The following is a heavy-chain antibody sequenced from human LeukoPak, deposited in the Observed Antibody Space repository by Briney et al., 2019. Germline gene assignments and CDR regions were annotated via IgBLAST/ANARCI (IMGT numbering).Heavy chain of an antibody. D-gene: IGHD2-2*01. CDR1: GFTFSSYS. Sequence: GGSLRLSCAASGFTFSSYSMNWVRQAPGKGLEWVSYISSSSSTIYYADSVKGRFTISRDNAKNPMYLQMNSLRAEDTAVYYCARAPILAGYCSSTTCHGPYWGQGTLVTVSS. CDR2: ISSSSSTI. CDR3: ARAPILAGYCSSTTCHGPY. J-gene: IGHJ4*02. V-gene: IGHV3-48*01.